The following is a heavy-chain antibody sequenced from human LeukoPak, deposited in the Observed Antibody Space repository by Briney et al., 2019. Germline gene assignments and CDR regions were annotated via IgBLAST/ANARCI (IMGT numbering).Heavy chain of an antibody. CDR2: ISWNSGGI. CDR1: GFTFDDYA. V-gene: IGHV3-9*01. Sequence: PGGSLRLSCAASGFTFDDYAMHWVRQAPGKGLEWVSGISWNSGGIGYADSVKGRFTISRDNAKNYLYLQMNSLRAEDTALYYCAKDLFTMVRGVLKSWGQGTLVTVSS. J-gene: IGHJ4*02. D-gene: IGHD3-10*01. CDR3: AKDLFTMVRGVLKS.